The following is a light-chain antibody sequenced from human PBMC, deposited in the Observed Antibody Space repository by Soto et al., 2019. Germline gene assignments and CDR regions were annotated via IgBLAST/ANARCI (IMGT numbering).Light chain of an antibody. CDR3: CSFTSSNTHV. CDR2: GVS. CDR1: ISDFVIYNY. Sequence: QSALTQPASVSGSPGQSITISCTGTISDFVIYNYVSWYQQHPGKAPKLMLYGVSNRPSGVSNRFSGSKSGNTASLTISGLQAEDEADYYCCSFTSSNTHVFGTGTKLTVL. V-gene: IGLV2-14*01. J-gene: IGLJ1*01.